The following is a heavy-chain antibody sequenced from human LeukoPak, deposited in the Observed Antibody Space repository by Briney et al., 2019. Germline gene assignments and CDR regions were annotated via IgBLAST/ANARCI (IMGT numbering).Heavy chain of an antibody. CDR2: IKQNGSEK. Sequence: GGSLRLSCAASGLTFSSYWMSWVRQAPGKGLEWVANIKQNGSEKHYVHSETGRFTISRDNTKNSLYLQMNSLRADDTAVYYCARDLAGPPQEAFDIWGQGTMVTVSS. CDR1: GLTFSSYW. V-gene: IGHV3-7*01. J-gene: IGHJ3*02. CDR3: ARDLAGPPQEAFDI.